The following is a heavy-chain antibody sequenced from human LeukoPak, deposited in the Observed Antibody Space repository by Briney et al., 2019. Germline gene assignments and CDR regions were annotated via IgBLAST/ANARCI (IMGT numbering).Heavy chain of an antibody. CDR3: ARERAGSFDY. Sequence: GGSLRLSCAASGFTFSDYYMSWIRQAPGKGLEWVSYIRSGSSYTKYADSVKGRFTISRDNAKNSLYLQMNSLRAEDTAVYYCARERAGSFDYWGQGTLVTVSS. J-gene: IGHJ4*02. D-gene: IGHD6-19*01. V-gene: IGHV3-11*05. CDR2: IRSGSSYT. CDR1: GFTFSDYY.